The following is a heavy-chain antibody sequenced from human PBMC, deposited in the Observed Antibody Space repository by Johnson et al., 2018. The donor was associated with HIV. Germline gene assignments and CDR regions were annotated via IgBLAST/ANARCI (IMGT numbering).Heavy chain of an antibody. CDR1: GFTFGDYA. Sequence: QLVESGGGLVKPGGSLRVSCAAPGFTFGDYAMSWVRQPPGTGLEWVSGIKRNGGSAYYADSVKGRFTISRDNSKNTLYLQMNSLRAEDTAVYYCARVTPQRGDNDSSGYYYDSSGYYYDAFDIWGQGTMVTVSS. V-gene: IGHV3-20*04. CDR2: IKRNGGSA. D-gene: IGHD3-22*01. J-gene: IGHJ3*02. CDR3: ARVTPQRGDNDSSGYYYDSSGYYYDAFDI.